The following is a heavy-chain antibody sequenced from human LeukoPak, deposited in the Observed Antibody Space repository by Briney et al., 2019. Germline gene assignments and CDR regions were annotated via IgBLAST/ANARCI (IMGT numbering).Heavy chain of an antibody. CDR2: IKQDGSAK. D-gene: IGHD1-26*01. CDR3: ARPQSGTYHDAFDI. V-gene: IGHV3-7*01. Sequence: PGGSLRLSCAASGFTFSSYWMTWVRQAPGKGLEWVANIKQDGSAKYYVDSVKGRFTIPRDNAKNSLYLQVNSLRAEDTAVYYCARPQSGTYHDAFDIWGQGTMVTVSS. J-gene: IGHJ3*02. CDR1: GFTFSSYW.